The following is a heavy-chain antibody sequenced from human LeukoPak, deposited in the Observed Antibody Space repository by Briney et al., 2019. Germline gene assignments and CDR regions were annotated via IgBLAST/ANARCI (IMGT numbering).Heavy chain of an antibody. CDR3: AREAVPAARYYYMDV. V-gene: IGHV3-48*01. CDR2: ISSSSSTI. D-gene: IGHD2-2*01. CDR1: GFTFSSYS. J-gene: IGHJ6*03. Sequence: GGSLRLSCAASGFTFSSYSMNWVRQAPGKGLEWVSNISSSSSTIYYADSVKGRFTISRDNAKNSLYLQMNSLRAEDTAVYYCAREAVPAARYYYMDVWGKGTTVTVSS.